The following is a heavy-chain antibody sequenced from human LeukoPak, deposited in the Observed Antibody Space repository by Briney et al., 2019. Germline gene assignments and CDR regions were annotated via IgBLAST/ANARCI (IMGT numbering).Heavy chain of an antibody. CDR3: ASTEGSSSFDY. D-gene: IGHD6-6*01. CDR1: GASISTYY. Sequence: SETLSLTCTVSGASISTYYWSWIRQPPGKGLEWIGYVFYSGSTNYNPSLKSRVTMSVDTSKNQFSLKLSSVTAADTAVYYCASTEGSSSFDYWGQGTLVTVSS. J-gene: IGHJ4*02. V-gene: IGHV4-59*12. CDR2: VFYSGST.